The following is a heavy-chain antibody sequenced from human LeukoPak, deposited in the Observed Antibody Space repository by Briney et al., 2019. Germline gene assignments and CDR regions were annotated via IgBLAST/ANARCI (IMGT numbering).Heavy chain of an antibody. J-gene: IGHJ4*02. Sequence: ASVKVSCKASGYTFTDYSMDWVRQAPGQGLEWMGWINPNNGGTNYAQKFQGRVTMTRDTSISTAYMEVSRLTSDDTAVYYCASRPGVSAGPLDYWGQGTLVTVSS. CDR1: GYTFTDYS. V-gene: IGHV1-2*02. CDR2: INPNNGGT. D-gene: IGHD6-13*01. CDR3: ASRPGVSAGPLDY.